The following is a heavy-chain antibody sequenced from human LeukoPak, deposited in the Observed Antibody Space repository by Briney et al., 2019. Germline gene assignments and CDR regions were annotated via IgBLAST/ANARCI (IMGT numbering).Heavy chain of an antibody. D-gene: IGHD3-22*01. CDR3: ARHARAPYYYDSSGYVRGFDY. CDR1: GGSISSGTYY. Sequence: SETLSLTCTVSGGSISSGTYYWSWIRQPAGKGLEWIGRIYTSGSTNYNPSLKSRVTISVDTSKNQFSLKLSSVTAADTAVYYCARHARAPYYYDSSGYVRGFDYWGQGTLVTVSS. CDR2: IYTSGST. V-gene: IGHV4-61*02. J-gene: IGHJ4*02.